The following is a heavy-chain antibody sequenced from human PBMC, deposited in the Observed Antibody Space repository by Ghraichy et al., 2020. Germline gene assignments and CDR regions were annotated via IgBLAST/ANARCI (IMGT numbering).Heavy chain of an antibody. D-gene: IGHD1-1*01. CDR1: GGSLSSFY. CDR3: ARVDDWNALEY. J-gene: IGHJ4*02. V-gene: IGHV4-59*01. Sequence: SETLSLTCTVSGGSLSSFYWSWIRQPPGKGLEWIGYIYYNGRTTNYNPSLKSRVTISVDMSKNQFSLKLSSVTPADTALYYCARVDDWNALEYWGRGTRVTVSS. CDR2: IYYNGRTT.